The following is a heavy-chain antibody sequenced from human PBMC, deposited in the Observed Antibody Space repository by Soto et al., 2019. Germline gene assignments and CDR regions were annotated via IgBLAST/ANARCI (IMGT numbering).Heavy chain of an antibody. V-gene: IGHV3-33*01. Sequence: QVQLVESGGGVVQPGRSLSLSCAASGFTFSSYGMHWVRQAPGKGLEWVAVIWYDGSNKYYADSVKGRFTISRDNSKNTLYLQMNSLRAEDTAVYYCARGTGGMDVWGQGTTVTVSS. J-gene: IGHJ6*02. CDR3: ARGTGGMDV. CDR2: IWYDGSNK. CDR1: GFTFSSYG. D-gene: IGHD2-8*02.